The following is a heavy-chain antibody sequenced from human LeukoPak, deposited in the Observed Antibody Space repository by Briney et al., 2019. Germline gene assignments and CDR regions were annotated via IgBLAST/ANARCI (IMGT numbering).Heavy chain of an antibody. D-gene: IGHD5-12*01. V-gene: IGHV3-7*01. CDR3: QVDPNDAFDI. J-gene: IGHJ3*02. CDR1: GFTFSSYW. Sequence: GGSLRLSCEVSGFTFSSYWMSWVRQAPGKGLEWVANIKQDGSEKYYVDSVKGRFTISRDNAKNSLYLQMNSLRAEDTAVYYCQVDPNDAFDIWGQGTMVTVSS. CDR2: IKQDGSEK.